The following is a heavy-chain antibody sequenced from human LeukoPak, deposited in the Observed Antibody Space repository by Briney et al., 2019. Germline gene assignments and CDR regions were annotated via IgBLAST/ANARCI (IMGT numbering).Heavy chain of an antibody. V-gene: IGHV3-30*04. D-gene: IGHD3-10*01. CDR3: AKPHYYGSGSYYPSDY. Sequence: GGSLRLSCAASGFTFSSYAMHWVRQAPGKGLEWVAVISYDGSNKYYADSVKGRFTISRDNSKNTLYLQMNSLRAEDTAVYYCAKPHYYGSGSYYPSDYWGQGTLVTVSS. CDR1: GFTFSSYA. CDR2: ISYDGSNK. J-gene: IGHJ4*02.